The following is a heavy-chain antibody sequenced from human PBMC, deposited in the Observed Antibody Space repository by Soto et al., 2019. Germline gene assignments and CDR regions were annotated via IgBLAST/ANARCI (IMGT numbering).Heavy chain of an antibody. V-gene: IGHV4-34*01. D-gene: IGHD3-22*01. CDR3: ARGNYYDSITLAC. Sequence: SETRSLTCAVYGGSFSNSYWSWIGLPTGRGLEWIGEINRSGSTNYNPSLKSRVTLSVDTSRNQFSLKLISVTAADTAVYYCARGNYYDSITLACWGQGTVVT. CDR1: GGSFSNSY. CDR2: INRSGST. J-gene: IGHJ4*02.